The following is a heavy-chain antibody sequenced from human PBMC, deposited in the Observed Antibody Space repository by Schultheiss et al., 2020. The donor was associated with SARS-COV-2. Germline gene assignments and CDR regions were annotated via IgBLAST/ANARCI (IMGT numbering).Heavy chain of an antibody. CDR1: GYTFTSYY. CDR3: ARDHHYDILTGIDY. D-gene: IGHD3-9*01. J-gene: IGHJ4*02. CDR2: INPSGGST. V-gene: IGHV1-46*01. Sequence: ASVKVSCKASGYTFTSYYMHWVRQAPGQGLEWMGIINPSGGSTSYAQKFQGRVTMTTDTSTSTAYMELRSLRSDDTAVYYCARDHHYDILTGIDYWGQGTLVTVSS.